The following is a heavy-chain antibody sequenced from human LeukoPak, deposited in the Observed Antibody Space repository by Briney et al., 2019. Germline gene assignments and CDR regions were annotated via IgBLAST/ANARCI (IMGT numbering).Heavy chain of an antibody. CDR1: GFTFSSYA. CDR2: ISGSGGST. D-gene: IGHD3-10*01. V-gene: IGHV3-23*01. CDR3: ARYYYGSGSSIG. J-gene: IGHJ4*02. Sequence: GGSLRLSCAASGFTFSSYAMSWVRQAPGEGLEWVSAISGSGGSTYYADSVKGRFTISRDNSKNTLYLQMNSLRAEDTAVYYCARYYYGSGSSIGWGQGTLVTVSS.